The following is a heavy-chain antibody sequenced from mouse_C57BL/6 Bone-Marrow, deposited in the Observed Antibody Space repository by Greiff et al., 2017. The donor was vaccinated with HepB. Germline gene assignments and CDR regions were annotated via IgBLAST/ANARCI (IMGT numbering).Heavy chain of an antibody. D-gene: IGHD1-2*01. V-gene: IGHV3-8*01. J-gene: IGHJ4*01. CDR1: GYSITSDY. CDR3: ARSPLRAYAMDY. Sequence: EVMLVESGPGLAKPSQTLSLTCSVSGYSITSDYWNWIRKFPGNKLEYMGYISYSGSTYDNPSLKSRISITRDTSKNQYYLQVNSVTTEDTATYYCARSPLRAYAMDYWGPGTPVTVSS. CDR2: ISYSGST.